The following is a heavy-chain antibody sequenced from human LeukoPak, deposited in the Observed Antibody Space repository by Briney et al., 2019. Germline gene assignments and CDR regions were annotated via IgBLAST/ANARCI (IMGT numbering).Heavy chain of an antibody. V-gene: IGHV1-69*13. CDR2: IIPIFGTA. D-gene: IGHD7-27*01. CDR1: GYTFTSYD. J-gene: IGHJ4*02. CDR3: ARDLSLGRLYFDY. Sequence: SVKVSCKASGYTFTSYDISWVRQAPGQGLEWMGGIIPIFGTANYAQKFQGRVTITADESTSTAYMELSSLRSEDTAVYYCARDLSLGRLYFDYWGQGTLVTVSS.